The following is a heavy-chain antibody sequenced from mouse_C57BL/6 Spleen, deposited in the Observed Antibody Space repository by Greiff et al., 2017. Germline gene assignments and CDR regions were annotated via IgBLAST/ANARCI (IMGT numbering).Heavy chain of an antibody. V-gene: IGHV1-52*01. D-gene: IGHD2-1*01. CDR1: GYTFTSYW. J-gene: IGHJ2*01. Sequence: QVQLQQPGAELVRPGSSVKLSCKASGYTFTSYWMHWVKQRPIQGLEWIGNIDPSDSETHYNQKFKDKATLTVDKSSSTAYMQLISLTSEDSAVYYCARSGGNYPYFDYWGQGTTLTVSS. CDR3: ARSGGNYPYFDY. CDR2: IDPSDSET.